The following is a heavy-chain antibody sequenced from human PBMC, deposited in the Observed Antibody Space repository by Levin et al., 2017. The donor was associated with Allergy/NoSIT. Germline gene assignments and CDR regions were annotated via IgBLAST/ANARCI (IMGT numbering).Heavy chain of an antibody. Sequence: GGSLRLSCAASGFTFSTYAMSWVRQAPGKGLEWVSGVSGNGGNTYYADSVKGRFTISKDNSKNTLYLQMNSLRDEDTAVYYCTMTYPNCYSGRPTTADNWGQGTLVTVSS. V-gene: IGHV3-23*01. CDR3: TMTYPNCYSGRPTTADN. J-gene: IGHJ4*02. D-gene: IGHD2-15*01. CDR2: VSGNGGNT. CDR1: GFTFSTYA.